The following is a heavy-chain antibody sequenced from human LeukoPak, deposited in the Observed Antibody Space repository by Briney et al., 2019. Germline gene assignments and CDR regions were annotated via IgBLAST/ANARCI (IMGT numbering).Heavy chain of an antibody. CDR1: GFTFDDYA. J-gene: IGHJ4*02. D-gene: IGHD6-13*01. Sequence: PGGSLRLSCAASGFTFDDYAMHWVRQAPGKGLEWVSGITWNSGSMAYADSVKGRFTISRDNAKNSLYLQMNRLRAEDTALYYCARDVRGSSSWYYSDYWGQGTLVTVSS. CDR3: ARDVRGSSSWYYSDY. CDR2: ITWNSGSM. V-gene: IGHV3-9*01.